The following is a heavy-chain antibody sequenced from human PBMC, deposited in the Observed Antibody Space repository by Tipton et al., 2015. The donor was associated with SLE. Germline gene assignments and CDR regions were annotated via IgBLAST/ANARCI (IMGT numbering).Heavy chain of an antibody. CDR1: GGSISSGGYY. CDR3: ARVPVGQTWIDY. V-gene: IGHV4-31*03. D-gene: IGHD1-1*01. J-gene: IGHJ4*02. Sequence: TLSLTCTVSGGSISSGGYYWSWIRQHPGKGLEWIGYIYYSGSTYYNPSLKSRVTISVDTSKNQFSLKLSSVTAADTAVYYCARVPVGQTWIDYWGQGTLVTVSS. CDR2: IYYSGST.